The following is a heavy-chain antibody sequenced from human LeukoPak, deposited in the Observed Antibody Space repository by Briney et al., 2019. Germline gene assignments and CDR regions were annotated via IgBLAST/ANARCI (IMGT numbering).Heavy chain of an antibody. CDR2: IYYSGST. V-gene: IGHV4-39*01. CDR1: GGSISSSSYY. J-gene: IGHJ4*02. D-gene: IGHD6-19*01. CDR3: ASPRAAVAGPYFDY. Sequence: SETLSLTCTVSGGSISSSSYYWGWIRQPPGKGLEWIGSIYYSGSTYYNPSLKSRVTISVDTSKNQFSLKLSSVTAADTAVYYCASPRAAVAGPYFDYWGQGTLVTVSS.